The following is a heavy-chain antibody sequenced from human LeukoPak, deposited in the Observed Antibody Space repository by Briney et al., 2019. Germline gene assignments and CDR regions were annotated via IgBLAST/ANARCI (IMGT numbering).Heavy chain of an antibody. J-gene: IGHJ4*02. CDR1: GGTFSSYA. V-gene: IGHV1-69*04. CDR2: IIPILGIA. Sequence: GASVKVSCKASGGTFSSYAISWVRQAPGQGLEWMGRIIPILGIANYAQKFQGRVTITADKSTSTAYMELSSLRSEDTAVYYCARALTGYSSGQLGAFDYWGQGTLVTVSS. CDR3: ARALTGYSSGQLGAFDY. D-gene: IGHD6-19*01.